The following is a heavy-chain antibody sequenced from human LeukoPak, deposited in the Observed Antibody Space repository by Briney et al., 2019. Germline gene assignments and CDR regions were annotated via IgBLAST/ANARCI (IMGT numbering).Heavy chain of an antibody. CDR2: IHFDGSPK. J-gene: IGHJ4*02. Sequence: GGSLRLSCAASGFTFSSYGMHWVRQAPGKGLEWVAFIHFDGSPKYSGDSVKGRFTVSRDNAKNTLYLQMNSLRAEDTAVYYCVRALGDYWGQGTLVTVSS. D-gene: IGHD3-16*01. V-gene: IGHV3-30*02. CDR3: VRALGDY. CDR1: GFTFSSYG.